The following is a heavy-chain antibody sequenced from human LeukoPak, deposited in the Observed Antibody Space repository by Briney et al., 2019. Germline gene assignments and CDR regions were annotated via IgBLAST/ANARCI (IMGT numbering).Heavy chain of an antibody. CDR2: INPNSGGT. CDR3: ARVRAAANNWFDP. CDR1: GYTFTGYY. J-gene: IGHJ5*02. V-gene: IGHV1-2*02. Sequence: ASVKVSCKASGYTFTGYYMHWVRQAPGQGLEWMGWINPNSGGTNYAQKFQGRVTMTRDTSISTAYMELSKLRSDDTAVYYCARVRAAANNWFDPWGQGTLVTVSS. D-gene: IGHD6-13*01.